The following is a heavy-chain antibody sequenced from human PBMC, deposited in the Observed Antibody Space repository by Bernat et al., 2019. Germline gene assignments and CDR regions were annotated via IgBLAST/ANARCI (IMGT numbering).Heavy chain of an antibody. D-gene: IGHD2-15*01. J-gene: IGHJ4*02. CDR2: INPNSGGT. CDR3: ARELGYCSGGSCSGGRIIKNYFDY. Sequence: QVQLVQSGAEVKKPGASVKVSCKASGYTFTGYYMHWVRQAPGQGLEWMGWINPNSGGTNYAQKFKGRVTMTSDTSISTAYMELSRLRSDDTAVYYCARELGYCSGGSCSGGRIIKNYFDYWGQGTLVTVSS. CDR1: GYTFTGYY. V-gene: IGHV1-2*02.